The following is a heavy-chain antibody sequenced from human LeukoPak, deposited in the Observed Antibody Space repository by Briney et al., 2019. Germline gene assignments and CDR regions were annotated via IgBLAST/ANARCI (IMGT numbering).Heavy chain of an antibody. CDR3: AKDRSCINDVCHGDFDY. CDR1: SGSISTYY. D-gene: IGHD2-8*01. CDR2: VYYSGNT. Sequence: SETLSLTCSVSSGSISTYYWSWIRQAPGKGLEWIGFVYYSGNTNYNPSLKSRATILLDTSKNQFSLMLSSVTAADTAVYYCAKDRSCINDVCHGDFDYWGQGTLVTVSS. J-gene: IGHJ4*02. V-gene: IGHV4-59*01.